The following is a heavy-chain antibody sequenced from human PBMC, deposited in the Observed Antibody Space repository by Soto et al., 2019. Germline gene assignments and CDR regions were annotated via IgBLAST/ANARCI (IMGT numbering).Heavy chain of an antibody. CDR3: ARHRVPSVYDPIPGCFDS. J-gene: IGHJ4*02. D-gene: IGHD5-12*01. CDR2: MSYSGST. CDR1: GGSISSSSSY. V-gene: IGHV4-39*01. Sequence: QLQLQESGPGLVKPSETLSLTCTVSGGSISSSSSYWGWIRQPPGKGLEWIGSMSYSGSTYNNPSLKSRVTLSVDTSQSRTSLKLPSVTAADTAVYYCARHRVPSVYDPIPGCFDSWGQGILVTASS.